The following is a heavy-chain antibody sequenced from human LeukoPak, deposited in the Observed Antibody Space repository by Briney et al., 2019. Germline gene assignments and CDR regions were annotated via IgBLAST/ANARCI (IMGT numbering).Heavy chain of an antibody. D-gene: IGHD3-3*01. Sequence: ASVKVSCKVSGYTLTELSMHWVRQAPGKGLEWMGGFDPEDGETIYAQKFQGRVTMTEDTSTDTANMELSSLRSEDTAVYYCATGLSITIFGVGPPDYWGQGTLVTVSS. J-gene: IGHJ4*02. V-gene: IGHV1-24*01. CDR2: FDPEDGET. CDR3: ATGLSITIFGVGPPDY. CDR1: GYTLTELS.